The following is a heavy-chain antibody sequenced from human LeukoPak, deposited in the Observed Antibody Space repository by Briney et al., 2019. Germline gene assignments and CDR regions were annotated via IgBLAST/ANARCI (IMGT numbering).Heavy chain of an antibody. Sequence: GGSLRLSCAASGFTFSSYSRNWVRQAPGKGLEWVSSISISSGYIYYADSVKGRFIISRDNANNSLYMQMNSLRAEDTAVYYCARDAYFPNTYYYDSSRYYYYYYCMDVCGQGTTVPVTS. CDR2: ISISSGYI. V-gene: IGHV3-21*01. CDR1: GFTFSSYS. D-gene: IGHD3-22*01. J-gene: IGHJ6*02. CDR3: ARDAYFPNTYYYDSSRYYYYYYCMDV.